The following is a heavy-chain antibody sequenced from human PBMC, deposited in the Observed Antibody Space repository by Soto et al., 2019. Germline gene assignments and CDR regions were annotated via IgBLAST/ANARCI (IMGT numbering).Heavy chain of an antibody. D-gene: IGHD3-10*01. CDR1: GGSISSGGYS. CDR3: ARGGITMVRGRHWFDP. V-gene: IGHV4-31*03. Sequence: SETLSLTCTVSGGSISSGGYSWTWIRQHPGKGLEWIGYIYYSGSTYYKPSLKSRVTISVDTSKNQLSLKLSSVTAADTAVYYCARGGITMVRGRHWFDPWGQGTLVTVSS. CDR2: IYYSGST. J-gene: IGHJ5*02.